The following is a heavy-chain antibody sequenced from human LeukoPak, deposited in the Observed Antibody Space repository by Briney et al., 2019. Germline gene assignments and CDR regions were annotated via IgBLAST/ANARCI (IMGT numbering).Heavy chain of an antibody. CDR2: ISVGGGT. CDR1: GFTFSSYA. CDR3: AKEELGYFDY. Sequence: PGGSLRLSCAASGFTFSSYAMSWVRRAPGKGLEWVSVISVGGGTDYADSVKGRFTISRDNSKNTLYLQLNSLRAEDTAVYYCAKEELGYFDYWGQGTLVTVSS. V-gene: IGHV3-23*01. D-gene: IGHD7-27*01. J-gene: IGHJ4*02.